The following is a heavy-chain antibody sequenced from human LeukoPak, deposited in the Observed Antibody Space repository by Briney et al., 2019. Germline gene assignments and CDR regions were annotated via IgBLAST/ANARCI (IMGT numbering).Heavy chain of an antibody. CDR3: ARVALDYGDYWNWFDP. D-gene: IGHD4-17*01. J-gene: IGHJ5*02. V-gene: IGHV1-2*02. CDR1: GYTFTGYY. CDR2: INPNSGGT. Sequence: ASVKVSCKASGYTFTGYYMHWVRQAPGQGLEWMGWINPNSGGTNYAQKFQGRVTMTRDTPISTAYMELSRLRSDDTAVYYCARVALDYGDYWNWFDPWGQGTLVTVSS.